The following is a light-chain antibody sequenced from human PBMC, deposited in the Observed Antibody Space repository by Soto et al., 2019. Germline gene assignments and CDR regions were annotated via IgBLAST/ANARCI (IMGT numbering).Light chain of an antibody. CDR1: QSISGS. CDR2: EAS. J-gene: IGKJ1*01. V-gene: IGKV1-5*03. Sequence: DIQMTQSASSLSASVGDRVTITYRASQSISGSLAWYQQKPGKAPNLLIYEASNLKSGVPSRFSGSGSGTEYTLTISSLQPDDSASYYCQQYNGYWTFGQGTRVEIK. CDR3: QQYNGYWT.